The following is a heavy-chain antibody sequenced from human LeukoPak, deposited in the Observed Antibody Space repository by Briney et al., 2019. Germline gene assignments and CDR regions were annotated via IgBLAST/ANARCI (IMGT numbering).Heavy chain of an antibody. CDR3: ASWNYDSFDC. CDR2: IYHSGST. CDR1: GGSISSGGYS. V-gene: IGHV4-30-2*01. J-gene: IGHJ4*02. Sequence: SQTLSLTCAVSGGSISSGGYSWSWIRQPPGKGLEWIGYIYHSGSTYYNPSLKSRVTISVDRSKNQFSLKLSSVTAADTAVYYCASWNYDSFDCWGQGTLVTVSS. D-gene: IGHD1-7*01.